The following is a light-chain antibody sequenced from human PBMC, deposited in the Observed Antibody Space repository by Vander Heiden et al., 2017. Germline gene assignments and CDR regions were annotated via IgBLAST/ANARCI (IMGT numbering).Light chain of an antibody. Sequence: DIVMTQSPDSLAVSLGERATINCKSSQSVLYSSNNKNYLAWYQQKPGQPPKLLIYWASTRESGVPDRFSGSGSGTDFTLTISSLQAEDVAVYYCQQYYSTFLTVGGGTKVEIK. CDR1: QSVLYSSNNKNY. CDR2: WAS. J-gene: IGKJ4*01. V-gene: IGKV4-1*01. CDR3: QQYYSTFLT.